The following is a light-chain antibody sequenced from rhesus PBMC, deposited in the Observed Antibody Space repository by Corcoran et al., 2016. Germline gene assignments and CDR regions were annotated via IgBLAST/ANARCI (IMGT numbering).Light chain of an antibody. CDR1: QSISSW. Sequence: GDTVTITCRASQSISSWLAWYQQKPGKAPKLLIYKASSLESGAPSRFSGSGSGTDFTLTISRLQSEDFATYYCQQYSSSPFTFGPGTKVEIK. CDR2: KAS. J-gene: IGKJ3*01. CDR3: QQYSSSPFT. V-gene: IGKV1-22*01.